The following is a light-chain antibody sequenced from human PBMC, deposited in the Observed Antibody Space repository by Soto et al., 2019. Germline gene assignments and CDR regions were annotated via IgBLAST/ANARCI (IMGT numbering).Light chain of an antibody. V-gene: IGLV2-14*03. Sequence: QPVLTQPASVSGSPGQSIAISCTGTTSDVGVYKYVSWYQQHPGKVPKLMIYDDSHRPSGVSDRFSGSKSGNTASLSISGLQAEDEADYYCSSYTSSSTLVLFGGGTKLTVL. J-gene: IGLJ2*01. CDR2: DDS. CDR1: TSDVGVYKY. CDR3: SSYTSSSTLVL.